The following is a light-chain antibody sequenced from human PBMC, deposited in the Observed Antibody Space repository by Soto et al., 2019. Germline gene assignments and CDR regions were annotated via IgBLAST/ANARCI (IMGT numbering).Light chain of an antibody. CDR3: QKYNSAPLT. CDR2: HAS. J-gene: IGKJ4*01. CDR1: QGISFY. V-gene: IGKV1-9*01. Sequence: DIQLTQCPSFLSASVGDRVTVTCRASQGISFYLAWYQQKPGKAPQLLIYHASTLQSGVPSRFSGSGSGTEFTLTISSLQPEDVATYYCQKYNSAPLTFGGGTKVDIK.